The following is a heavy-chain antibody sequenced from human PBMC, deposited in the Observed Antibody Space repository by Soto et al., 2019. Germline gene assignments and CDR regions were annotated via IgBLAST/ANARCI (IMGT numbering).Heavy chain of an antibody. CDR2: IYHSGKT. CDR1: VFSIISGCYS. Sequence: PSSTXALTCSFSVFSIISGCYSLTWIRQPPGKGLEWIGYIYHSGKTYYNPSLKSLLTISGDRYKNHFTLNLRSVTAADTAVYYCESNVDADDDLDVWGQGTMVTVSS. J-gene: IGHJ3*01. CDR3: ESNVDADDDLDV. V-gene: IGHV4-30-2*01. D-gene: IGHD2-15*01.